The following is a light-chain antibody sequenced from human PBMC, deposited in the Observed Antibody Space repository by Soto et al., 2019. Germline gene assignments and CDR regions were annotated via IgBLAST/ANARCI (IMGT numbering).Light chain of an antibody. CDR3: QQYGSSPQT. V-gene: IGKV3-20*01. CDR1: QSVRSDY. J-gene: IGKJ1*01. Sequence: EIVLTQSPDTLSLSPGQRATLSCRASQSVRSDYFAWYQQKPGQAPRVIIFGVSTRATGVPDRFSGSGSGTDFTLTISRLEPEDFALYYCQQYGSSPQTFGQGSKVDIK. CDR2: GVS.